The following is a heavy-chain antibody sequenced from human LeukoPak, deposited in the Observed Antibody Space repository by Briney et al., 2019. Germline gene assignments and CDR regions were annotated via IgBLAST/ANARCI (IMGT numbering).Heavy chain of an antibody. D-gene: IGHD3-22*01. CDR1: GFTFSSYG. CDR2: ISRDESNK. CDR3: AKGSDYDSIFFPHALDI. Sequence: GGSLRLSCAASGFTFSSYGMHWVRQAPGKGLEWVAVISRDESNKYYADSVKGRFTISRDNSKNTLFLQMNSLRAEDTAVSYCAKGSDYDSIFFPHALDIWGQGTMVTVSS. J-gene: IGHJ3*02. V-gene: IGHV3-30*18.